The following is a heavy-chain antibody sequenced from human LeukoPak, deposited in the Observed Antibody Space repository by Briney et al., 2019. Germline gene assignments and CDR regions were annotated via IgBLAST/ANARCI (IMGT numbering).Heavy chain of an antibody. CDR1: GGSISSGGYY. D-gene: IGHD3-10*01. Sequence: APETLSLTCTVSGGSISSGGYYWSWIRQHPGKGLEWIGYIYYSGSTYYNPSLKSRVTISVDTSKNQFSLKLSSVTAADTAVYYCARDAMVRGVIDPWGQGTLVTVSS. CDR3: ARDAMVRGVIDP. CDR2: IYYSGST. V-gene: IGHV4-31*03. J-gene: IGHJ5*02.